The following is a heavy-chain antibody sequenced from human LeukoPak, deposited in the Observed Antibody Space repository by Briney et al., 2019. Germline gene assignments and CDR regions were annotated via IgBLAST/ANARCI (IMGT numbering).Heavy chain of an antibody. D-gene: IGHD6-13*01. CDR2: MNPNSGNT. CDR3: ARSDWAAAGTDY. J-gene: IGHJ4*02. V-gene: IGHV1-8*03. CDR1: GYTFTSYD. Sequence: ASVKVSCKASGYTFTSYDINWVRQATGQGLEWMGWMNPNSGNTGYAQKFQGRVTITRNTSISTAYMELSSLRSEDTAVYYCARSDWAAAGTDYWGQGPLVTVSS.